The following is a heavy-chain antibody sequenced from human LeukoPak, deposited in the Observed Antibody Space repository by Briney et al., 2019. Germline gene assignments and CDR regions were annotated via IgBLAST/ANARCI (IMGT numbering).Heavy chain of an antibody. CDR3: AKPLEYSSSWYDP. Sequence: GGSLRLSCAASGFTFSSYGMSWVRQAPGKGLEWVSAISGSGGSTYYADSVKGRFTISRDNSKNTLYLQMNTLRDEDTAVYYCAKPLEYSSSWYDPWGQGTLVTVSS. J-gene: IGHJ5*02. CDR1: GFTFSSYG. V-gene: IGHV3-23*01. CDR2: ISGSGGST. D-gene: IGHD6-13*01.